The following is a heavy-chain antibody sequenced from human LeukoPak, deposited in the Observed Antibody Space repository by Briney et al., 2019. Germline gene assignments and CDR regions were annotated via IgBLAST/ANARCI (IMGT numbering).Heavy chain of an antibody. J-gene: IGHJ4*02. Sequence: GGSLRLSCAASGFTFSRFWMIWVRQASGKGLEWVANINQDGSEKNYVDSVKGRFTISRDNAKNSLYLQMNSLRAEDTSVYYCARDRSAVTTERFANWGQGTLVTVSS. D-gene: IGHD4-17*01. V-gene: IGHV3-7*01. CDR1: GFTFSRFW. CDR2: INQDGSEK. CDR3: ARDRSAVTTERFAN.